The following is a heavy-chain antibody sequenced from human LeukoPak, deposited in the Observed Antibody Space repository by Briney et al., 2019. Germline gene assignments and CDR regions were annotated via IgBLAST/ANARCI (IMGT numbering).Heavy chain of an antibody. Sequence: PGGSLRLSCAASGFTFSTYWMSWVRQAPGRGLEWVANIKHDGSEKFYVDSVRGRFIISRDNAKNSLYLQLNSLRAEDTALYYCARITGIEAAGDYWGQGTLVTASS. V-gene: IGHV3-7*04. CDR3: ARITGIEAAGDY. CDR1: GFTFSTYW. D-gene: IGHD6-13*01. CDR2: IKHDGSEK. J-gene: IGHJ4*02.